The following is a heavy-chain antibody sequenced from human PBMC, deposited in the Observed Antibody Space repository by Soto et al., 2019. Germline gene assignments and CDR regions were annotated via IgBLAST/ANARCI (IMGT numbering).Heavy chain of an antibody. D-gene: IGHD2-2*01. CDR2: INHSGST. V-gene: IGHV4-34*01. Sequence: SETLSLTCAVYGGSFSGYYWSWIRQPPGKGLEWIGEINHSGSTNYNPSLKSRVTISVDTSKNQFSLKLSSVTAADTAVYYCARGRVVPAALTFGYWGQGNLVTVSS. CDR3: ARGRVVPAALTFGY. J-gene: IGHJ4*02. CDR1: GGSFSGYY.